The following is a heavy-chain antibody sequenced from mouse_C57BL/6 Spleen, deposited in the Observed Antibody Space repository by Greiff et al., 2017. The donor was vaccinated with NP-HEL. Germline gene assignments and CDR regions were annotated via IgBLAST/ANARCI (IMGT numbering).Heavy chain of an antibody. D-gene: IGHD1-1*01. Sequence: EVQLQQSGPELVKPGASVKMSCKASGYTFTDYNMHWVKQSHGKSLEWIGYINPNNGGTSYNQKFKGKATLTVNKSSSTAYMELRSLTSEDSAVYYCVEFITTVVDPYYCDYWGQGTTLTVSS. CDR1: GYTFTDYN. J-gene: IGHJ2*01. CDR2: INPNNGGT. V-gene: IGHV1-22*01. CDR3: VEFITTVVDPYYCDY.